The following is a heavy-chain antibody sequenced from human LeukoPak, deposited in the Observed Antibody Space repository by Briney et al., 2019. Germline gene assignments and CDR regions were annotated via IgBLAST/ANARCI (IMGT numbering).Heavy chain of an antibody. J-gene: IGHJ3*02. D-gene: IGHD2-2*01. CDR2: ISAYNGNT. Sequence: ASVKVSCKASGYTFTSCGISWVRQAPGQGLEWMGWISAYNGNTNYAQKLQDRVTMTTDTSTSTAYMELRSLRSDDTAVYYCARLGGYCSSTSCDYLDAFDIWGQGTMVTVSS. CDR1: GYTFTSCG. CDR3: ARLGGYCSSTSCDYLDAFDI. V-gene: IGHV1-18*01.